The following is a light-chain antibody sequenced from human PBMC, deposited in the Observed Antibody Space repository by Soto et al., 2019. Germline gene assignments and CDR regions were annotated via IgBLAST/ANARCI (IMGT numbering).Light chain of an antibody. J-gene: IGKJ4*01. Sequence: DIQMTQSPSSLSASVGDRVTITCRASQSISSYLNWYQQKPGKAPQLLIYAASSLQSGVPSRFSGSGSGTDFTLTISSLQPEEFATYYCQQSYSTPLTFGGGTKVEIK. CDR3: QQSYSTPLT. CDR1: QSISSY. CDR2: AAS. V-gene: IGKV1-39*01.